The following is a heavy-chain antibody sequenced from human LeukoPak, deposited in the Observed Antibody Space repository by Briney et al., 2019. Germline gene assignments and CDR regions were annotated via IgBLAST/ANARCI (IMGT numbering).Heavy chain of an antibody. CDR2: IIPILGIA. Sequence: GASVKVSCKASGGTFSSYAISWVRQAPGQGLEWMGRIIPILGIANYAQKFQGRVTITADKSTSTAYMELRSLRSDDTAVYYCARSDYGDNDYWGQGTLVTVSS. D-gene: IGHD4-17*01. CDR1: GGTFSSYA. V-gene: IGHV1-69*04. J-gene: IGHJ4*02. CDR3: ARSDYGDNDY.